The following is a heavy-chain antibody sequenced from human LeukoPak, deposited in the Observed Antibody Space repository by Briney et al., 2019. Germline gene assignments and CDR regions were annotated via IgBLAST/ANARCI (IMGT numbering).Heavy chain of an antibody. CDR1: GFTVSSNY. CDR3: ARENRRYFDWFGEGNWFDP. CDR2: IYSGGST. J-gene: IGHJ5*02. D-gene: IGHD3-9*01. Sequence: GGSLRLSCAASGFTVSSNYMSWVRQAPGKGLEWVSGIYSGGSTYYADSVKGRFTISRDNSKNTLYLQMNSLRAEDTAVYYCARENRRYFDWFGEGNWFDPWGQGTLVTVSS. V-gene: IGHV3-66*01.